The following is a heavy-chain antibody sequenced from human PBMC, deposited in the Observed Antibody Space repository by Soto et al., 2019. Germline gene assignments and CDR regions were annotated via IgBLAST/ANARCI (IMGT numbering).Heavy chain of an antibody. Sequence: TSETLSLTCTVSGAAVSNGDYRWNWIRQPPGKGLEWTGDIYNDGSTHYNPSLKSRVTISVDTSKNQFSLRLSSVTAADTAVYYCASWGHIAPVSPTDFDHWGEGTLVTVSS. D-gene: IGHD3-16*01. CDR3: ASWGHIAPVSPTDFDH. J-gene: IGHJ4*02. CDR2: IYNDGST. CDR1: GAAVSNGDYR. V-gene: IGHV4-30-4*08.